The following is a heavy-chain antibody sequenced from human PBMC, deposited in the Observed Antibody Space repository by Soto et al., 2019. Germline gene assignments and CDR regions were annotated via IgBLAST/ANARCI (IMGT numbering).Heavy chain of an antibody. Sequence: SETLSLTCTVSGGSISSGGYYWSWIRQHPGKGLEWIGYIYYSGSTNYNPSLKSRVTISVDTSKNQFSLKLSSVTAADTAVYYCARGRYCSGGSCNFDYWGQGTLVTVLL. V-gene: IGHV4-31*03. J-gene: IGHJ4*02. CDR3: ARGRYCSGGSCNFDY. D-gene: IGHD2-15*01. CDR2: IYYSGST. CDR1: GGSISSGGYY.